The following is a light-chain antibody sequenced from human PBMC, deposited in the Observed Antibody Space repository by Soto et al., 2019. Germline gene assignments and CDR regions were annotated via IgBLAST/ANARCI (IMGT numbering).Light chain of an antibody. CDR1: SSDVGGYNY. J-gene: IGLJ3*02. V-gene: IGLV2-14*03. Sequence: QSALTQPASVSGSPGQSITISCTGTSSDVGGYNYVSWYQQHPGKAPKLMIYDVSNRPSGVSNRFSGSKSGNTASLTISGLQAVDEADYYCSSYTTSTPWVFGGGTKLTVL. CDR2: DVS. CDR3: SSYTTSTPWV.